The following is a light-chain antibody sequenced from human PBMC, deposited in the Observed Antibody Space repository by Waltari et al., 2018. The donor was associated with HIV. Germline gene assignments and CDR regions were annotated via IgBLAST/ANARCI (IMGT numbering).Light chain of an antibody. CDR3: QQYDSGPRGIT. CDR2: EAA. V-gene: IGKV3-15*01. Sequence: EIVMTQSPPTLSVSPGQRVPLSRTASQPISAKVALYQQRPGQAPRLLIYEAATRPTGIPARFSGSGSGTEFTLTISSLQSEDFATYFCQQYDSGPRGITFGQGTMLEIK. J-gene: IGKJ2*01. CDR1: QPISAK.